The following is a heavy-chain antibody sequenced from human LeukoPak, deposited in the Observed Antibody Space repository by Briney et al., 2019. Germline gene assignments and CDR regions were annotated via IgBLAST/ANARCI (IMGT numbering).Heavy chain of an antibody. V-gene: IGHV4-4*02. D-gene: IGHD1-26*01. CDR1: GGSISGTNW. Sequence: SGTLFLTCGVSGGSISGTNWWSWVRQPPGQGLEWIGEISLRGLTNYNPSLRSRLTMSLDESKNQVSLNLTSVTAADTAVYYCSRESGPFSPFGFWGQGTLVCVHS. J-gene: IGHJ4*02. CDR2: ISLRGLT. CDR3: SRESGPFSPFGF.